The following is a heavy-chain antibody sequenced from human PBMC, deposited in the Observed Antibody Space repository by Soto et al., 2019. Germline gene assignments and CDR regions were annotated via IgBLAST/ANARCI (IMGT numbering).Heavy chain of an antibody. J-gene: IGHJ5*02. CDR3: ARERHPDISSQEVCFSP. D-gene: IGHD3-16*01. V-gene: IGHV4-31*03. CDR2: VYYSGSS. CDR1: RGSISSGGSY. Sequence: SETLAITCTGSRGSISSGGSYWSWIRQHPGKGLEWIGNVYYSGSSPYNPSLKSRVTISIDTSKIQFSLKLSSVAAADMAVYHGARERHPDISSQEVCFSPWRRGHRGVVSS.